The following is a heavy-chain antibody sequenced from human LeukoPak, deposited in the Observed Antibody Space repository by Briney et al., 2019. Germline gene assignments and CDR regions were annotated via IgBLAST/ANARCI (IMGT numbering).Heavy chain of an antibody. CDR1: GFTFSSYG. CDR3: AKEAARGNQGFDY. Sequence: GGSLRLSCTASGFTFSSYGMSWVRQAPGKGLDWVSAISGSGGSTYYADSVKGRFSISRDNSKNTLYLQMNSLRAEDTAVYYCAKEAARGNQGFDYWGQGTLVTVSS. V-gene: IGHV3-23*01. D-gene: IGHD1-14*01. J-gene: IGHJ4*02. CDR2: ISGSGGST.